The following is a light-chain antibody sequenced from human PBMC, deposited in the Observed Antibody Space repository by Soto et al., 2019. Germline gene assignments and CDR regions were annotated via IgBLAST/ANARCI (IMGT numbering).Light chain of an antibody. Sequence: EIVTTQSPATLSVSPGERVTLSCRASQSVSSNLAWYQHKLGQAPRLLIYGASTRATGIPARFSGSGSGTEFTLTISSLQSEDFAVYYCQQYGSSSFTFGQGTKLEIK. V-gene: IGKV3-15*01. CDR3: QQYGSSSFT. CDR1: QSVSSN. CDR2: GAS. J-gene: IGKJ2*01.